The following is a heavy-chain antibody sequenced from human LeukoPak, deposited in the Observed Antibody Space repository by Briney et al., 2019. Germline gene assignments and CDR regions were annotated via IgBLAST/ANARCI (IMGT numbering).Heavy chain of an antibody. V-gene: IGHV4-31*03. Sequence: SQTLSLTCTVSGGSISSGGYYWSWIRQHPGKGLEWIGSIYYSGSTYYNPSLKSRVTISVDTSKNQFSLKLSSVTAADTAVYYCAREAYYYDSSGYPDAFDIWGQGTMVTVSS. J-gene: IGHJ3*02. CDR2: IYYSGST. CDR3: AREAYYYDSSGYPDAFDI. CDR1: GGSISSGGYY. D-gene: IGHD3-22*01.